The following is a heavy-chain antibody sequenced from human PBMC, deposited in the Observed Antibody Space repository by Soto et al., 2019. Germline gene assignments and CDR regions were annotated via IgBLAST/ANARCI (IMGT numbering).Heavy chain of an antibody. D-gene: IGHD3-10*01. Sequence: SETLSLTCTVSGGSISTYYWSWIRQPAGKGLEWIGRIYTGGSTNYNPSLKNRVTMSIDTSKNQFSLRLTSVTAADTAVHFCARVSGNYYGSGSYSLDYWGQGTLVTVSS. J-gene: IGHJ4*02. CDR3: ARVSGNYYGSGSYSLDY. CDR2: IYTGGST. CDR1: GGSISTYY. V-gene: IGHV4-4*07.